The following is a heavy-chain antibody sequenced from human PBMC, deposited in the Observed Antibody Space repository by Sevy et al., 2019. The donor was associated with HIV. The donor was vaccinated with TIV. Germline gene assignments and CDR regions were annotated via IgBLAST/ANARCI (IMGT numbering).Heavy chain of an antibody. Sequence: GGSLRLSCAASGFTFSSYGMHWVRQAPGKGLEWVAVIWYDGSNKYYADSVKGRFTISRDNSKNTLYLQMKSLRAEDTAVYYCARSVRQLVHFFDYWGQGTLVTVSS. J-gene: IGHJ4*02. CDR1: GFTFSSYG. CDR3: ARSVRQLVHFFDY. V-gene: IGHV3-33*01. D-gene: IGHD6-13*01. CDR2: IWYDGSNK.